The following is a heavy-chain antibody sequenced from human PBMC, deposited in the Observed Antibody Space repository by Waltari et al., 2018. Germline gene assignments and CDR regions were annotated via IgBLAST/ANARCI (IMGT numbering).Heavy chain of an antibody. J-gene: IGHJ4*02. CDR1: EFTFSSYA. CDR3: ARDPDETYYFEY. V-gene: IGHV3-23*01. Sequence: EVQLLESGGGLVQPGGSLKLGCAASEFTFSSYAMNWVRQAPGRGMEWVATIRGSGGNTYYADSVKGRFTITRDKSKNTLYLQMNSRRAEDTDVYYCARDPDETYYFEYWGQGTLVTVSS. CDR2: IRGSGGNT.